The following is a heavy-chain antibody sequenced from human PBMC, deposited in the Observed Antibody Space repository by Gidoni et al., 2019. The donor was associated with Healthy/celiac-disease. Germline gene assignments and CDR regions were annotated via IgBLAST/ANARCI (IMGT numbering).Heavy chain of an antibody. CDR3: ARTGRKFGELFGWFDP. CDR1: GYTFTSYG. D-gene: IGHD3-10*01. V-gene: IGHV1-18*04. Sequence: QVQLVQSGAEVQKPGASVKVSCKASGYTFTSYGISWVRQAPGQGLEWMGWISAYNGNTNYAQKLQGRVTMTTDTSTSKAYMELRSLRSDDTAVYYCARTGRKFGELFGWFDPWGQGTLVTVSS. CDR2: ISAYNGNT. J-gene: IGHJ5*02.